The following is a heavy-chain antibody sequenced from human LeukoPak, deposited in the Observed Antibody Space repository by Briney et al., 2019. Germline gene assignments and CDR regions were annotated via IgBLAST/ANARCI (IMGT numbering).Heavy chain of an antibody. CDR3: ARPSGYCSGGSCYPLNWFDP. CDR2: IYPGDSDT. CDR1: GYSFTSYW. Sequence: GESLKISCKGSGYSFTSYWIGWVRQMPGKGLEWMGVIYPGDSDTRYSPSFQGQVTISADKSISTAYLQWSSLKASDTAMYYCARPSGYCSGGSCYPLNWFDPWGQGTLVTVSS. J-gene: IGHJ5*02. V-gene: IGHV5-51*01. D-gene: IGHD2-15*01.